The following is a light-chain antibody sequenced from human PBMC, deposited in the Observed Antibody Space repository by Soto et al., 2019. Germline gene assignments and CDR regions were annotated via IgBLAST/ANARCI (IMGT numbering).Light chain of an antibody. V-gene: IGKV1-5*03. J-gene: IGKJ1*01. CDR1: QHISTY. Sequence: DIQMTQSPSTLSAFVGDRVAITCRASQHISTYLAWYQQKPGKAPNLLIYMSSNIHSRGPARFSGSGSGTQFTLTISNLQPDDFATHYCQQYHSSSWTFGQGTNVEI. CDR3: QQYHSSSWT. CDR2: MSS.